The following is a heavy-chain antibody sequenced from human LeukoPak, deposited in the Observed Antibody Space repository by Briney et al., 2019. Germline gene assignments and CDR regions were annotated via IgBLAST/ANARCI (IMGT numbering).Heavy chain of an antibody. J-gene: IGHJ6*03. Sequence: GGSLRLSCAASGFTFSSYNMNWVRQAPGKGLEWVSYISDSSSTIYYADSVKGRFTISRDNAKNSLYLQMNSLRAEDTAVYYCARDWYSSSSGFRYYYMDVWGKGTTVTVSS. CDR1: GFTFSSYN. D-gene: IGHD6-6*01. V-gene: IGHV3-48*01. CDR3: ARDWYSSSSGFRYYYMDV. CDR2: ISDSSSTI.